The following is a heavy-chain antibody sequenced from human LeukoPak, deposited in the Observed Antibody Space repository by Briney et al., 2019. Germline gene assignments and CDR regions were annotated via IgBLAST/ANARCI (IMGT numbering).Heavy chain of an antibody. V-gene: IGHV4-39*01. CDR3: ARHFDYSNYYYYYMDV. J-gene: IGHJ6*03. D-gene: IGHD4-11*01. Sequence: PSETLSLTCTVSGGPISSSSYYWGWIRQPPGKGLEWIGSIYYSGGTYYNPSLKSRVTISVDTSKNQFSLKLSSVTAADTAVYYCARHFDYSNYYYYYMDVWGKGTTVTVSS. CDR2: IYYSGGT. CDR1: GGPISSSSYY.